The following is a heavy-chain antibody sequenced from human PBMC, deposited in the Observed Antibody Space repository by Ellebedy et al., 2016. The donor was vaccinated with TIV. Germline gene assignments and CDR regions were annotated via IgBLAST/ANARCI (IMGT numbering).Heavy chain of an antibody. J-gene: IGHJ4*02. V-gene: IGHV3-23*01. CDR3: AKDGRGTNPGHFDY. Sequence: PGGSLRLSCAASGFTFNSYVMSWVRQAPGKGLGWVSAISGSAGSTYYADSVKGRFTISRDNSKNTLFLQMNSLRAEDTAVYYCAKDGRGTNPGHFDYWGQGTLVTVSS. CDR1: GFTFNSYV. CDR2: ISGSAGST. D-gene: IGHD2-8*01.